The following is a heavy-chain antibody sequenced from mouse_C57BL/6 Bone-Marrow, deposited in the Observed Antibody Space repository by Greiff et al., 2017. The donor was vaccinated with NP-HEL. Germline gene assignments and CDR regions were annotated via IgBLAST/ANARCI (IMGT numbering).Heavy chain of an antibody. V-gene: IGHV10-1*01. D-gene: IGHD2-1*01. Sequence: EVKLMESGGGLVQPKGSLKLSCAASGFSFNTYAMNWVRQAPGKGLEWVARIRSKSNNYATYYADSVKDRFTISRDDSESMLYLQMNNLKTEDTAMYYCVRHDPSYGNYVGWFAYWGQGTLVTVSA. CDR3: VRHDPSYGNYVGWFAY. J-gene: IGHJ3*01. CDR1: GFSFNTYA. CDR2: IRSKSNNYAT.